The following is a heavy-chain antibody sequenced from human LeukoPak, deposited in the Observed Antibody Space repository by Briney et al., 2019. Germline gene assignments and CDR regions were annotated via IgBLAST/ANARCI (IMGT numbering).Heavy chain of an antibody. Sequence: SVKVSCKASGGTFSTYSINWVRQAPGQGLEWMGGIIPMFGSPNYAQKFQGRVTVTADASTSTAYMELRSLTSGDTAVYFCARWAGSCTANNCYMPLDYWGQGTLVTVSS. J-gene: IGHJ4*02. CDR2: IIPMFGSP. D-gene: IGHD1-1*01. CDR3: ARWAGSCTANNCYMPLDY. CDR1: GGTFSTYS. V-gene: IGHV1-69*01.